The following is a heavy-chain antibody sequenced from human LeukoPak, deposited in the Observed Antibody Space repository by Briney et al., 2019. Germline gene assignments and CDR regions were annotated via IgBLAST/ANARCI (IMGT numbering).Heavy chain of an antibody. J-gene: IGHJ3*02. Sequence: ASVKVSCKASGYTFTSYGISWVRQAPGQGLEWMGWISAYNGNTNYAQKLQGRVTMTTDTSTSTAYMELRSLRSDDTAVHYCARDRRSWYYDSSGYPNYDAFDIWGQGTMVTVSS. D-gene: IGHD3-22*01. CDR2: ISAYNGNT. V-gene: IGHV1-18*01. CDR1: GYTFTSYG. CDR3: ARDRRSWYYDSSGYPNYDAFDI.